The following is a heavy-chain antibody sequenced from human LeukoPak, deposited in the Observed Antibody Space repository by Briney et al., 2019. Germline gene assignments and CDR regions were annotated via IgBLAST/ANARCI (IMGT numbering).Heavy chain of an antibody. J-gene: IGHJ3*02. CDR3: AKDGRYYGSGSYLDAFDI. CDR1: GFTFDDYA. V-gene: IGHV3-9*01. CDR2: ISWNSGSI. Sequence: GGSLRLSCAASGFTFDDYAMHWVRQAPGKGLEWVSGISWNSGSIGYADSVKGRFTISRDNAKNSLYLQMNSPRAEDTALYYCAKDGRYYGSGSYLDAFDIWGQGTMVTVSS. D-gene: IGHD3-10*01.